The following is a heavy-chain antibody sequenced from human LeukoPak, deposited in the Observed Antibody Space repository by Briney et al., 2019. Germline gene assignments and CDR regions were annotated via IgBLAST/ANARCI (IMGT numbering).Heavy chain of an antibody. J-gene: IGHJ4*02. Sequence: GGSLRLSCAASGFTFSSYAMHWVRQAPGKGLEWVAVISYDGSNKYYADSVKGRFTISRDNSKNTLYLQMNSLRAEDTAVYYCARGNDYGDYVGRPEFDYWGQGTVVTVSS. CDR1: GFTFSSYA. CDR2: ISYDGSNK. V-gene: IGHV3-30-3*01. CDR3: ARGNDYGDYVGRPEFDY. D-gene: IGHD4-17*01.